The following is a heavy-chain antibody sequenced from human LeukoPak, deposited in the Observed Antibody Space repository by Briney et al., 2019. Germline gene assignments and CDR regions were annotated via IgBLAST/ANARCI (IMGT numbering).Heavy chain of an antibody. D-gene: IGHD3-10*01. CDR1: GFTFSSYW. CDR2: INSDGSST. CDR3: AKVGIMVHPLVENWFDP. J-gene: IGHJ5*02. V-gene: IGHV3-74*01. Sequence: GGSLRLSCAASGFTFSSYWMHWVRQVPGKGLVWVSRINSDGSSTSYADSVKGRFTISRDNSKNTLYLQMNSLRAEDTAVYYCAKVGIMVHPLVENWFDPWGQGTLVTVSS.